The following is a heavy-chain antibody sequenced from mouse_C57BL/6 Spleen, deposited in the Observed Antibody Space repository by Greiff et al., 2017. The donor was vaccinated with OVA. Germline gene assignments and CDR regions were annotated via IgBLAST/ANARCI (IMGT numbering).Heavy chain of an antibody. CDR1: GYSITSGYY. J-gene: IGHJ4*01. Sequence: EVQLVESGPGLVKPSQSLSLTCSVTGYSITSGYYWNWIRQFPGNKLEWMGYISYDGSNNYNPSLKNRISITRDTSKNQFFLKLNSVTTEDTATYYCARTDYDYENYAMDYWGQGTSVTVSS. CDR3: ARTDYDYENYAMDY. V-gene: IGHV3-6*01. CDR2: ISYDGSN. D-gene: IGHD2-4*01.